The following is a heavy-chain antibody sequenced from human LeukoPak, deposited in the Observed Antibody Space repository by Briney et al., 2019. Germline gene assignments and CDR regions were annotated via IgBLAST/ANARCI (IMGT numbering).Heavy chain of an antibody. Sequence: GASVKVSCKASGYTFTSYGISWVRQATGQGLEWMGWMNPNSGNTGYAQKFQGRVTMTEDTSTDTAYMELSSLRSEDTAVYYCATDNHRRRHYDYVWGSYRQIPQRYYYYYMDVWGKGTTVTISS. J-gene: IGHJ6*03. D-gene: IGHD3-16*02. CDR2: MNPNSGNT. V-gene: IGHV1-8*02. CDR3: ATDNHRRRHYDYVWGSYRQIPQRYYYYYMDV. CDR1: GYTFTSYG.